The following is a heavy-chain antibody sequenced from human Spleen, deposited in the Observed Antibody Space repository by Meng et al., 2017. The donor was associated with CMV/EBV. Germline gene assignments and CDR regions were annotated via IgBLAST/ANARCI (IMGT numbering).Heavy chain of an antibody. D-gene: IGHD6-19*01. CDR3: ARFIQGGSGWYPDY. J-gene: IGHJ4*02. Sequence: SETLSLTCTVSGYSISSGYYWGWIRQPPGKGLEWIGSIYHSGSTYYNPSLKSRVTISVDTSKNQFSLKLSSVTAADTAVYYCARFIQGGSGWYPDYWGQGTLVTVSS. CDR1: GYSISSGYY. V-gene: IGHV4-38-2*02. CDR2: IYHSGST.